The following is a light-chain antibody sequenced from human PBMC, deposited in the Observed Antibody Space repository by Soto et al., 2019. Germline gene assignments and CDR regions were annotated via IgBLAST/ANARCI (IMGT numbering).Light chain of an antibody. V-gene: IGLV2-14*01. CDR2: EVS. Sequence: QSALTQPASVSGSPGQSITISCTGTSRDIGGYKFVSWYQQHPGKAPKLMIYEVSNRPSGVSNRLSGSKSGNAASLTISGLQAEDEADYYCSSYTSSRTLVFGGGTKLTVL. CDR1: SRDIGGYKF. J-gene: IGLJ2*01. CDR3: SSYTSSRTLV.